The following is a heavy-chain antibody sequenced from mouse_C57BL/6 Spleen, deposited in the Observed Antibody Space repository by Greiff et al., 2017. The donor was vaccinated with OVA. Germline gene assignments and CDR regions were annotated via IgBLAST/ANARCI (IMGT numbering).Heavy chain of an antibody. V-gene: IGHV1-76*01. J-gene: IGHJ2*01. D-gene: IGHD1-1*01. CDR1: GYTFTDYY. CDR2: IYPGSGNT. CDR3: ARDYDSSYGFDY. Sequence: VQLQQSGAELVRPGASVKLSCKASGYTFTDYYINWVKQRPGQGLEWIARIYPGSGNTYYNEKFKGKATLTAEKSSSTAYMQLSSLTSEDSAVYFCARDYDSSYGFDYWGQGTTLTVSS.